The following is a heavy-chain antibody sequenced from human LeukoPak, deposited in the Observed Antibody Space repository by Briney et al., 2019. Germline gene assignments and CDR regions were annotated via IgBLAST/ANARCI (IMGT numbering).Heavy chain of an antibody. CDR3: ARMLYSNYGYYGMDV. V-gene: IGHV1-46*01. CDR1: GYTFTSYY. D-gene: IGHD3-16*02. J-gene: IGHJ6*02. CDR2: INPSGGST. Sequence: ASVKVSCKASGYTFTSYYMHWVRQAPGQGLEWMGIINPSGGSTSYAQKFQGRVTMTRDTSTSTVYMELSSLRSEDTAVYYCARMLYSNYGYYGMDVWGQGTTVTVSS.